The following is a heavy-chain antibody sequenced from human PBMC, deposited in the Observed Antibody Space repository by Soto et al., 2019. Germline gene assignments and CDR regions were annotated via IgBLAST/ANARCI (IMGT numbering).Heavy chain of an antibody. J-gene: IGHJ4*02. D-gene: IGHD6-13*01. CDR2: IWYDGSNK. Sequence: LRLSCAASGFTFSSYGIHWVRQAPGKGLVWVAVIWYDGSNKYYADSVKGRFTISRDNSKNTLYLQMNSRRAEDTAVYYCARDCSSSSWAVDYWGQGTLVTVSS. CDR3: ARDCSSSSWAVDY. V-gene: IGHV3-33*01. CDR1: GFTFSSYG.